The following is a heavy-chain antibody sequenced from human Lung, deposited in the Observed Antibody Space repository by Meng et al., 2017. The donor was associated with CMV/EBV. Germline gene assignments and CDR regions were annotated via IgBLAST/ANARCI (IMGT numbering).Heavy chain of an antibody. Sequence: SXXVSXKASGDTFSNYGVSWVRQAPGQGLEWMGWIIPSVQRAKFAQNFQGRVTITADTSTNTAYLDLSSLRSEDSAVYYGARGGGGSSPDSIVFYGMDVWGQGTTVTVSS. V-gene: IGHV1-69*10. J-gene: IGHJ6*01. CDR3: ARGGGGSSPDSIVFYGMDV. CDR1: GDTFSNYG. D-gene: IGHD2-2*01. CDR2: IIPSVQRA.